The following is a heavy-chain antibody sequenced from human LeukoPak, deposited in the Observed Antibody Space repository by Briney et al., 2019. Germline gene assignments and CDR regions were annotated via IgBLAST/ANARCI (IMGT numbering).Heavy chain of an antibody. CDR3: ARDLSLYSSSYNWFDP. J-gene: IGHJ5*02. D-gene: IGHD6-6*01. CDR1: GGSISGGNHF. V-gene: IGHV4-61*01. CDR2: ISYSGRA. Sequence: PSETLSLTCTVSGGSISGGNHFWSWIRQHPGKGLEWIGYISYSGRADYNPSLKSRVTISVDTSKNQFSLKLSSVTAADTAVYYCARDLSLYSSSYNWFDPWGQGTLVTVSS.